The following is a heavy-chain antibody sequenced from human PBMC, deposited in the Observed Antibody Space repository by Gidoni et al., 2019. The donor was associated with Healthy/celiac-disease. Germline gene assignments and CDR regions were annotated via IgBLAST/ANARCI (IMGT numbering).Heavy chain of an antibody. J-gene: IGHJ4*02. Sequence: QVQLQESGPGLVKPSETLSLTCTVSGGSISSYYWSWIRQPPGKGLEWIGYIYYSGSTNYNPSLKSRVTISVDTSKNQFSLKLSSVTAADTAVYYCARGSAAREFVYWGQGTLVTVSS. V-gene: IGHV4-59*01. CDR1: GGSISSYY. CDR2: IYYSGST. CDR3: ARGSAAREFVY. D-gene: IGHD1-26*01.